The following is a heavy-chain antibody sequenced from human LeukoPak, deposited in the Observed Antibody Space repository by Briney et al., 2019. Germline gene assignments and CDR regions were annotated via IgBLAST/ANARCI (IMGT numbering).Heavy chain of an antibody. CDR2: ISYDGSNK. V-gene: IGHV3-30*04. D-gene: IGHD5-18*01. CDR3: AKDKTRGYSYGNPYYFDY. CDR1: GFTFSSYA. J-gene: IGHJ4*02. Sequence: GGSLRLSCAASGFTFSSYAVHWVRQAPGKGLEWVAVISYDGSNKYYADSVKGRFTISRDNSKNTLYLQMNSLRAEDTAVYYCAKDKTRGYSYGNPYYFDYWGQGTLVTVSS.